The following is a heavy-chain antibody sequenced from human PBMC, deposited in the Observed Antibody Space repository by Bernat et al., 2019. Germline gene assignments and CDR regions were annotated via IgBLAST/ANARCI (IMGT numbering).Heavy chain of an antibody. CDR3: ARDLSGGSHAFDI. CDR1: GYSISSGYY. J-gene: IGHJ3*02. D-gene: IGHD2-15*01. CDR2: IYHSGST. V-gene: IGHV4-38-2*02. Sequence: QVQLQESGPGLVKPSETLSLTCAVSGYSISSGYYWGWIRQPPGKGLEWIGSIYHSGSTYYNPSLKSRVTISVDTSKNQFSLNLKSVTAADTAVYFCARDLSGGSHAFDIWGQGTVVTVSS.